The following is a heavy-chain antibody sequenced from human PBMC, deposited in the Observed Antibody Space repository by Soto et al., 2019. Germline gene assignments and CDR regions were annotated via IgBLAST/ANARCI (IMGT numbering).Heavy chain of an antibody. J-gene: IGHJ4*02. CDR1: GFTFSGLD. CDR2: IGTAGDT. V-gene: IGHV3-13*01. D-gene: IGHD6-13*01. Sequence: GGSLRLSCEASGFTFSGLDMHWVRQPTGKGLEWVSSIGTAGDTYYAVSVKGRFTISRDNAKNSLSLQMNSLRAGDMAVYFCAKSQEIGTHFFDSWGQGTPVTVYS. CDR3: AKSQEIGTHFFDS.